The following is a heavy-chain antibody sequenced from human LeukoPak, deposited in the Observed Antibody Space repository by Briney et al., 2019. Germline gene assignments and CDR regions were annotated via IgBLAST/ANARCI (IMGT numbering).Heavy chain of an antibody. CDR2: IYYSGST. CDR1: GGSISSYY. D-gene: IGHD3-22*01. CDR3: ARERLGYYDRSGLDY. J-gene: IGHJ4*02. Sequence: PSETLSLTCTVSGGSISSYYWNWIRQPPGKGLEGIGYIYYSGSTNYSPSLKSRVTTSVDTSKNQFSLKLSSVTAADTAVYYCARERLGYYDRSGLDYWGQGTLVTVSS. V-gene: IGHV4-59*01.